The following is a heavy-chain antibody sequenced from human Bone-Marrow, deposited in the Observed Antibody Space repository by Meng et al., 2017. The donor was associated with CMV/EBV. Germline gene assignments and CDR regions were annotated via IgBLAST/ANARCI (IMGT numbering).Heavy chain of an antibody. CDR2: IYHSGST. D-gene: IGHD6-19*01. Sequence: GSLRLSCAASGFTFSSYGMHWVRQAPGKGLEWIGSIYHSGSTYYNPSLKSRVTISVDTSKNQFSLKLSSVTAADTAVYYCARGGAVAGREADWGQGTLVTVSS. CDR1: GFTFSSYG. V-gene: IGHV4-38-2*01. CDR3: ARGGAVAGREAD. J-gene: IGHJ4*02.